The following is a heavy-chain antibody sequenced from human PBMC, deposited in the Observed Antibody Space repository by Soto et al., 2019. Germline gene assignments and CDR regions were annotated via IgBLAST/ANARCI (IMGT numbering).Heavy chain of an antibody. CDR2: IDPSDSYT. V-gene: IGHV5-10-1*01. CDR1: GYSFTSYC. Sequence: PGESLKVSCKGSGYSFTSYCISWVRQMPGKGLEWMGRIDPSDSYTNYSPSFQGHVTISADKSISTAYLQWSNLKASDTAMYYCARHGGNRDEGELTTWFDTWGQETLVTVSS. D-gene: IGHD2-15*01. J-gene: IGHJ5*02. CDR3: ARHGGNRDEGELTTWFDT.